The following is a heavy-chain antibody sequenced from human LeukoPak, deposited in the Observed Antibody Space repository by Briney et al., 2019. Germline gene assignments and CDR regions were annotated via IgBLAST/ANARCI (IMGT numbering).Heavy chain of an antibody. CDR3: AKGTVGAYEIDY. V-gene: IGHV3-30*02. J-gene: IGHJ4*02. CDR2: IRDDGNNK. Sequence: GGSLRLSCAASGFTFSSYGLHWVRHAPGRGLEWVAFIRDDGNNKYYADSVKGRFTISRDNSKNTLNLQMNSLRTEDTAVYYCAKGTVGAYEIDYWGQGTLVTVSS. D-gene: IGHD1-26*01. CDR1: GFTFSSYG.